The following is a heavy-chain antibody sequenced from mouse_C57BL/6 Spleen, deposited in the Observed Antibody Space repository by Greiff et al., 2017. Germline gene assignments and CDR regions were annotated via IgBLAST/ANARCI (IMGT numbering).Heavy chain of an antibody. J-gene: IGHJ3*01. V-gene: IGHV1-61*01. CDR3: ARQGYDGLNY. Sequence: VQLQQPGAELVRPGSSVKLSCKASGYTFTSYWMDWVKQRPGQGLEWIGNIYPSDSETHYNQKFKDKATLTVDKSSSTAYMQLSSLTSEDSAVYYCARQGYDGLNYWGQGTLVTVSA. CDR2: IYPSDSET. D-gene: IGHD2-2*01. CDR1: GYTFTSYW.